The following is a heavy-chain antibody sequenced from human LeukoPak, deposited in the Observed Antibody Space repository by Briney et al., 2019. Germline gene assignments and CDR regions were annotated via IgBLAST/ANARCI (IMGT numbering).Heavy chain of an antibody. V-gene: IGHV4-59*12. Sequence: SETLSLTCTVSGGSTSSYYWRWIRQPPGKGLEWIGYIYYSGSTYYNPSLKSRVTISVDTSKNQFSLKLSSVTAADTAVYYCARDCGGDCYAAFDYWGQGTLVTVSS. J-gene: IGHJ4*02. CDR2: IYYSGST. D-gene: IGHD2-21*02. CDR3: ARDCGGDCYAAFDY. CDR1: GGSTSSYY.